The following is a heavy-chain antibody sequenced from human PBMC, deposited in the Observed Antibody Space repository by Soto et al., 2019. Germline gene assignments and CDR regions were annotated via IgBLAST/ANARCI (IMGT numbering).Heavy chain of an antibody. CDR2: INPSGGST. D-gene: IGHD3-16*02. V-gene: IGHV1-46*01. CDR1: GYTFTSYY. Sequence: ASVKVSCKASGYTFTSYYMHWVRQAPGQGLEWMGIINPSGGSTSYAQKFQGRVTMTRDTSTSTAYMELRSLRSEDTAVYYCARDRTQFGGVIPPDAFDIWGQGTMVTLSS. J-gene: IGHJ3*02. CDR3: ARDRTQFGGVIPPDAFDI.